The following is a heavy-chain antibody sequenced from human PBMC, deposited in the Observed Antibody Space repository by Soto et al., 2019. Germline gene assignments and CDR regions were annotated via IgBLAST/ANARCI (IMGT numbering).Heavy chain of an antibody. CDR2: IYWDEDK. Sequence: QITLNESGPTVVKPAETLTLTCTFSGFSLTTSGVGVGWIRQSPGKAPEWLALIYWDEDKRYSASLKSRLTIAKDTPKNQVVPTMASVDPADTATYYCAHRILRTVFGLVTTTAIYFDFWGQGTPVVVSS. CDR1: GFSLTTSGVG. D-gene: IGHD3-3*01. V-gene: IGHV2-5*02. CDR3: AHRILRTVFGLVTTTAIYFDF. J-gene: IGHJ4*02.